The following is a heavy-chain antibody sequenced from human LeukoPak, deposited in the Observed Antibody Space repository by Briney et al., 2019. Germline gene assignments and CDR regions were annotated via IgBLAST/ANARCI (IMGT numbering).Heavy chain of an antibody. V-gene: IGHV1-18*01. CDR3: ARAKDDYGDYDY. Sequence: ASAKVSCKASGYTFTSYGISWVRQAPGQGLEWIGWISAYNGNTNYAQKLQGRVTMTTDTSTSTAYMELRSLRSDDTAVYYCARAKDDYGDYDYWGQGTLVIVSS. D-gene: IGHD4-17*01. CDR2: ISAYNGNT. J-gene: IGHJ4*02. CDR1: GYTFTSYG.